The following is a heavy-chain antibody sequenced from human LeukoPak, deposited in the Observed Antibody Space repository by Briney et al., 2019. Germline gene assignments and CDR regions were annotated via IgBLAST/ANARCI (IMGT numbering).Heavy chain of an antibody. V-gene: IGHV3-48*02. CDR3: ARDTSYSFDY. D-gene: IGHD2/OR15-2a*01. CDR1: GFTFSSYS. Sequence: GGSLRLSCAASGFTFSSYSTNWVRQAPGKGLEWVSYINTNSGTITYADSVKGRFTISKDNARNSLYLQMNSLRDEDTAVYYCARDTSYSFDYWGQGTLVTVSS. CDR2: INTNSGTI. J-gene: IGHJ4*02.